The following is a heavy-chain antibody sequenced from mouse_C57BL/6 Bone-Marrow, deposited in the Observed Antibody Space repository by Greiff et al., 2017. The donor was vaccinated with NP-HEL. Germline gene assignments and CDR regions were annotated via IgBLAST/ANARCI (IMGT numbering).Heavy chain of an antibody. V-gene: IGHV5-17*01. J-gene: IGHJ3*01. CDR1: GFTFSDYG. CDR2: ISSGSSTI. Sequence: EVKLQESGGGLVKPGGSLKLSCAASGFTFSDYGMHWVRQAPEKGLEWVAYISSGSSTIYYADTVKGRFTISRDNAKNTLFLQMTSLRSEDTAMYYCARKAASWFAYWGQGTLVTVSA. CDR3: ARKAASWFAY.